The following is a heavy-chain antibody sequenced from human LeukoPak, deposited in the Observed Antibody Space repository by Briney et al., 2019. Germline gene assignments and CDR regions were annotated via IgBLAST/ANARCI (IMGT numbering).Heavy chain of an antibody. J-gene: IGHJ4*02. CDR2: IFYVGDT. V-gene: IGHV4-39*01. CDR3: ARTSGSRSAYDDY. D-gene: IGHD6-13*01. Sequence: SETLSLTCTVSGGSISSSSYYWGWVRQPRGKGLEYIGTIFYVGDTYYNPSLESRLTISVDTSKNQFSLKLRSVTAADSAVYYCARTSGSRSAYDDYWGQGTLVTVSS. CDR1: GGSISSSSYY.